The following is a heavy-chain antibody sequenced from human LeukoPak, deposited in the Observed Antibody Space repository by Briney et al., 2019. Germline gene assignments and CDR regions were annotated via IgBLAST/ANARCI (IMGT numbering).Heavy chain of an antibody. D-gene: IGHD6-13*01. CDR2: IYSGGST. Sequence: GGSLRLSCAASGFTVSSNYMSWVRQAPGKGLEWVSVIYSGGSTYYADSVKGRFTISRDNSMNTLYLQMGSLRAEDMAVYYCARGGYSSSWFPAGFDYWGQGTLVTVSS. V-gene: IGHV3-53*05. CDR3: ARGGYSSSWFPAGFDY. J-gene: IGHJ4*02. CDR1: GFTVSSNY.